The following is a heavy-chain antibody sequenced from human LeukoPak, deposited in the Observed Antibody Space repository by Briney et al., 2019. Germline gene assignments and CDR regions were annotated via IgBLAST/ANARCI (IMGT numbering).Heavy chain of an antibody. V-gene: IGHV1-46*01. CDR3: ARAVAGPHGNFDY. D-gene: IGHD6-19*01. CDR2: ISPSGGST. J-gene: IGHJ4*02. CDR1: GYTFTSNY. Sequence: ASVKVSCKAFGYTFTSNYMRWVRQAPGQGPEWMGVISPSGGSTTYAQKFQGRVTMTRDTSISTAYMELSRLRSDDTAVYYCARAVAGPHGNFDYWGQGTLVTVSS.